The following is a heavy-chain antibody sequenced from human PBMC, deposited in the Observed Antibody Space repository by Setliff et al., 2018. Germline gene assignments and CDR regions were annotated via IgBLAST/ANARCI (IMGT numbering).Heavy chain of an antibody. D-gene: IGHD5-12*01. CDR3: ARDQGSGYAYYFDY. CDR2: INPSGGST. J-gene: IGHJ4*02. V-gene: IGHV1-46*01. CDR1: GYTFTGYY. Sequence: ASVKVSCKASGYTFTGYYMHWVRQAPGQGLEWMGWINPSGGSTSYAQKFQGRVTMTRDTSTSTVYMELSSLRSEDTAVYYCARDQGSGYAYYFDYWGRERWSPSPQ.